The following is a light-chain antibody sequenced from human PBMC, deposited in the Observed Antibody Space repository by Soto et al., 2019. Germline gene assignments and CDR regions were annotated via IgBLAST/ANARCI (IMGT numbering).Light chain of an antibody. CDR2: DAS. CDR3: QQYGESPCT. V-gene: IGKV1-33*01. Sequence: DVQLNQSPSSLSASVGDRVTITCHASQDISTYLNWYQQRPGKAPKLLIYDASNLETGVPSRFSGSGSWTDLSCTINSLQPDDIATYYCQQYGESPCTFGPGNKVDVK. J-gene: IGKJ3*01. CDR1: QDISTY.